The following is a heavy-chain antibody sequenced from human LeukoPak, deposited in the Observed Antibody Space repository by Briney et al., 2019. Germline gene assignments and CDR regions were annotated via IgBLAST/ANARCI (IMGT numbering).Heavy chain of an antibody. CDR2: MSYDGSNK. J-gene: IGHJ4*02. CDR3: AKDLQLALDY. CDR1: GFTLSSYT. V-gene: IGHV3-30*04. D-gene: IGHD6-13*01. Sequence: PGGSLRLSCAASGFTLSSYTMNWVRQAPGKGLEWVTVMSYDGSNKYYADSVKGRLTISRDNSKNTLYLQMNSLRADDTAVYYCAKDLQLALDYWGQGTLVTVSP.